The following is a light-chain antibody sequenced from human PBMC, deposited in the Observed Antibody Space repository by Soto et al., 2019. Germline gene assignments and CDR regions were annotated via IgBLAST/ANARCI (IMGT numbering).Light chain of an antibody. Sequence: EIVLTQSPCTLSLSPGERATLSCRASQSVSSNYFAWYQQKPGHAPSLLIYGASSRATGIPDRFSGSGSGTDFTLTISRPEPEDFAVYYCHHYGTSGTFGQGTKVDIK. CDR2: GAS. J-gene: IGKJ1*01. CDR1: QSVSSNY. CDR3: HHYGTSGT. V-gene: IGKV3-20*01.